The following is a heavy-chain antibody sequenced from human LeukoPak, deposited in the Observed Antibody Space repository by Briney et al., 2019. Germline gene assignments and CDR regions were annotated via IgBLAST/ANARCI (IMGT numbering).Heavy chain of an antibody. V-gene: IGHV3-30*18. D-gene: IGHD3-10*01. CDR1: GFTFSSYG. Sequence: HAGRSLRLSCAASGFTFSSYGMHWVRQAPGKGLEWVAVISYDGSNKYYADSVKGRFTISRDNSKNTLYLQMNSLRAEDTAIYYCAKAIRESGNYYYYMDVWGKGTTVTVSS. CDR3: AKAIRESGNYYYYMDV. J-gene: IGHJ6*03. CDR2: ISYDGSNK.